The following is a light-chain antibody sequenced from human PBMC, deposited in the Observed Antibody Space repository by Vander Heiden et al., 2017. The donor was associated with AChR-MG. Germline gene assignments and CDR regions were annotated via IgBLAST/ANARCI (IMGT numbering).Light chain of an antibody. CDR3: QSYDSSLSGSNVV. CDR1: SSNIGAGYD. Sequence: QSVLTQPPPVSWAPAHTVTISGTGGSSNIGAGYDVHWYQQLPGTAPKPLIYGNSNRPSGVPDRFSGSKSGTSASLAITGLQAEDEADYYCQSYDSSLSGSNVVFGGGTKLTVL. CDR2: GNS. V-gene: IGLV1-40*01. J-gene: IGLJ2*01.